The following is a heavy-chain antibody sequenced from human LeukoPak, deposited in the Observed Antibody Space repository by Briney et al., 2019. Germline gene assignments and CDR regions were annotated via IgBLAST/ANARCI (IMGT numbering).Heavy chain of an antibody. D-gene: IGHD1-7*01. J-gene: IGHJ4*02. CDR1: GYTFATYG. Sequence: ASVKVSCEASGYTFATYGVSWVRQAPGQGLEWMGWISAYNGNTDYAQKLQGRVTMTTDTSTSTAYMELRSLRSDDTAVYYCARGVGRQLRPFDYWGQGTLVTVSS. CDR2: ISAYNGNT. CDR3: ARGVGRQLRPFDY. V-gene: IGHV1-18*01.